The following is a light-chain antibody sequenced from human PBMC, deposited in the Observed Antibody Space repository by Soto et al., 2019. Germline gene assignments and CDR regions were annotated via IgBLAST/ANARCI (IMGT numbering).Light chain of an antibody. CDR2: GAS. V-gene: IGKV3-15*01. J-gene: IGKJ4*01. CDR3: QQYNNWPPLT. Sequence: EILMTQSPATLSVSQGERSTLXXRASQSVSINLAWYQQKPGQATRFLXYGASTRATGIPARFSGSGSGTEFTLTISSLQSEDFAVYYCQQYNNWPPLTFGGGTKVDI. CDR1: QSVSIN.